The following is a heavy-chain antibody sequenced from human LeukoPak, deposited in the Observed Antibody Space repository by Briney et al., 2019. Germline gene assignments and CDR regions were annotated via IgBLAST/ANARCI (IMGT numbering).Heavy chain of an antibody. CDR3: AKAGGWTNYFDY. D-gene: IGHD6-19*01. J-gene: IGHJ4*02. V-gene: IGHV3-23*01. CDR2: VSAGGGST. Sequence: GGSLRLSCAASGFTFSSYAMTWVRQAPGKGLEWVSAVSAGGGSTYYADSVKGRFTISRDNSKNTLYLQLNSLRAEDTAVYYCAKAGGWTNYFDYWGQGTLVTVSS. CDR1: GFTFSSYA.